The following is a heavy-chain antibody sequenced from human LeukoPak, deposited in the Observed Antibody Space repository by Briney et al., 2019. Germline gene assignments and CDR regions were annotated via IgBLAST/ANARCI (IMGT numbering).Heavy chain of an antibody. CDR2: IYSGGST. V-gene: IGHV3-66*01. J-gene: IGHJ6*02. CDR1: GFTVSSNY. D-gene: IGHD2-21*01. CDR3: ARFNLWSNGMDV. Sequence: GGSLRLSCAASGFTVSSNYMSWVRQAPGKGLEWVSVIYSGGSTYYADSVKGRFTISRDNSKNTLYLQMNSLRAEDTAVYYCARFNLWSNGMDVWGQGTTVTVSS.